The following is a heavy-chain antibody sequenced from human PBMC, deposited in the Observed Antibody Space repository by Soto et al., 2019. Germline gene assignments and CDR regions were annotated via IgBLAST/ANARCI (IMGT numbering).Heavy chain of an antibody. CDR2: IYWDDDK. CDR1: GFSLSTRGLG. D-gene: IGHD5-12*01. V-gene: IGHV2-5*02. J-gene: IGHJ4*02. CDR3: AHVFGGYDNFDY. Sequence: QITLKESGPTLVKPTQTLTLTCTFSGFSLSTRGLGVGWIRQPPGKALEWLALIYWDDDKRYSPSLKSRLTITKDTSKNQVVLTMTNMDPVDTATYYCAHVFGGYDNFDYWGQGTLGTVSS.